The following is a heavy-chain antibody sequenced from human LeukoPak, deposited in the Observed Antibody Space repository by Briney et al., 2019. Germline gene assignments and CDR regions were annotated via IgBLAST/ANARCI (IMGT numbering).Heavy chain of an antibody. Sequence: SVKVSCKTSGSTFIRDTISWVRQAPGRGREWMGRISPILGLRNFAQKFQGRVTITADKSTSTAYMELSSLRSEDTAVYYCAREFEGYDDYSDSYYGMDVWGHGTTVTVSS. J-gene: IGHJ6*02. D-gene: IGHD4-17*01. CDR1: GSTFIRDT. CDR3: AREFEGYDDYSDSYYGMDV. CDR2: ISPILGLR. V-gene: IGHV1-69*04.